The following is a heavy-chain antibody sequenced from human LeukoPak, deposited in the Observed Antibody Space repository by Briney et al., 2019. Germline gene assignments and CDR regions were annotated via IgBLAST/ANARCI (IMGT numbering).Heavy chain of an antibody. Sequence: PSETLSLTCTVSGASISSYYWSWIRQPPGKGLEWIGYISYSGSTNYNPSLKSRVTISADTSKNQVSLTLSSVTAADTAVYYCARGARAGYNLEPFDNWGQGTLVTVSS. J-gene: IGHJ4*02. V-gene: IGHV4-59*08. D-gene: IGHD5-24*01. CDR2: ISYSGST. CDR1: GASISSYY. CDR3: ARGARAGYNLEPFDN.